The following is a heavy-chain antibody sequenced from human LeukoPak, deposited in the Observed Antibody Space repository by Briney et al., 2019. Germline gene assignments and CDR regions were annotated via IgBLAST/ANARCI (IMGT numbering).Heavy chain of an antibody. CDR2: IYPGDSDT. V-gene: IGHV5-51*01. D-gene: IGHD3-10*01. Sequence: GESLKISCKGSGYSFTSYWIGWVRQMPGKGLEWMGIIYPGDSDTRYSPSFQGQVTISADKSISTAYLQWSSLKASDTAMYYCARPVRRGLLWFGELLHFDYWGQGTLVTVSS. J-gene: IGHJ4*02. CDR1: GYSFTSYW. CDR3: ARPVRRGLLWFGELLHFDY.